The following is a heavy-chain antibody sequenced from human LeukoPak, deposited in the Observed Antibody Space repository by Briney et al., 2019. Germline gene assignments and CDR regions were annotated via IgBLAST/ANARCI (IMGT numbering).Heavy chain of an antibody. CDR1: GFTFYTYA. CDR2: LSGSGGST. V-gene: IGHV3-23*01. D-gene: IGHD2-15*01. CDR3: AKGRCSGGSCYGRGFDY. Sequence: GGSLRLSCAASGFTFYTYAMSWVRQAPGKGLEWVSGLSGSGGSTYYADSVKGRFTISRDNAKNTVYLQMDSLRAEDTAVYYCAKGRCSGGSCYGRGFDYWGQGTLVTVSS. J-gene: IGHJ4*02.